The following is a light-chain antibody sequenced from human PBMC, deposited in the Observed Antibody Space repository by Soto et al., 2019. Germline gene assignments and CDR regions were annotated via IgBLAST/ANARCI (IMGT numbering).Light chain of an antibody. J-gene: IGLJ3*02. V-gene: IGLV2-8*01. CDR3: SSYAGSNNVM. CDR2: EVS. CDR1: SSDVGGYNY. Sequence: QSVLTQPPSASGSPGQSVTISCTGTSSDVGGYNYVSWYQQHPGKAPKLMIYEVSERPSRVPDRFSGSKSGNTASLTVSGLQAEDEADYYCSSYAGSNNVMFGGGTKLTVL.